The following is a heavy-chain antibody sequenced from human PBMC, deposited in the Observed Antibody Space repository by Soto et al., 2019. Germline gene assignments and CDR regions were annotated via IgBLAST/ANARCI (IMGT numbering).Heavy chain of an antibody. Sequence: QVQLQESGPGLVKPSETLSLTCAVSGGSISPYYWTWIRQPPEKGLEWVGYINYSGSTNYNPSLRSRVTSSIDTSKSQVALKLSSVTAADTAVYYCARLPRAAPYTSFDYWGQGALVTVSS. CDR2: INYSGST. D-gene: IGHD6-6*01. CDR3: ARLPRAAPYTSFDY. CDR1: GGSISPYY. V-gene: IGHV4-59*08. J-gene: IGHJ4*02.